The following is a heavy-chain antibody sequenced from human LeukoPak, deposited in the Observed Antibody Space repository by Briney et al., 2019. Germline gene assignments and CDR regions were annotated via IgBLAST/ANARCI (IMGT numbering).Heavy chain of an antibody. CDR3: ARLTLDYGGNSVGQGY. D-gene: IGHD4-23*01. CDR2: INPIFGTA. J-gene: IGHJ4*02. CDR1: GGTFSSYA. V-gene: IGHV1-69*13. Sequence: SVKVSCKASGGTFSSYAISWVRQAPGQGLEWMGGINPIFGTANYAQKFQGRVTITADESTSTAYMELSSLRSEDTAVYYCARLTLDYGGNSVGQGYWGQGTLVTVSS.